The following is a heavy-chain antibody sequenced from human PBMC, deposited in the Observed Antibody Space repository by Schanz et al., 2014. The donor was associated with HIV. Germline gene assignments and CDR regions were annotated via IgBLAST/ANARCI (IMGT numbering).Heavy chain of an antibody. CDR1: GDTFTGDF. Sequence: QVQLVQSGAEVKKPGASVKVSCKASGDTFTGDFMHWVRQAPGQGLEWMGWINPNSGGSNYAPKFQGSVTMNRDTSISTAYMDLSRLTSDDTSMYSCARDKVGILADYTPNGMDVWGQGTTVTVSS. J-gene: IGHJ6*02. CDR2: INPNSGGS. D-gene: IGHD3-9*01. CDR3: ARDKVGILADYTPNGMDV. V-gene: IGHV1-2*02.